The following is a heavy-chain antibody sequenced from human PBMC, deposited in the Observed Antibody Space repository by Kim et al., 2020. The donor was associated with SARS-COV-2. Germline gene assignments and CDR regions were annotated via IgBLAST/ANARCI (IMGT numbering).Heavy chain of an antibody. CDR1: GGTFSSYA. CDR2: IIPMFGTA. D-gene: IGHD5-18*01. J-gene: IGHJ4*02. CDR3: ARGYSVDTAVPDFFDY. Sequence: SVKVSCKASGGTFSSYAISWVRQAPGQGLEWMGGIIPMFGTANYAQKFQGRVTITADESTNTAYMELSSLRSEDTAVYYCARGYSVDTAVPDFFDYWGQGTLVTVSS. V-gene: IGHV1-69*13.